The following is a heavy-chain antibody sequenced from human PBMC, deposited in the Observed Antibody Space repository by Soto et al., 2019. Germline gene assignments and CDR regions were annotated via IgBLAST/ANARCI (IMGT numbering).Heavy chain of an antibody. Sequence: GESLKISCPCSGFDFSRFWIGWVRQMPGQGLEWMGIIYPHDSDTRYSPSFLGQVTISADRSISTAYWQWSSLEASDTAMYYCARVSPVTGTTYWPYCCYGMDVWGRGSTVTVSS. CDR1: GFDFSRFW. D-gene: IGHD1-7*01. CDR3: ARVSPVTGTTYWPYCCYGMDV. V-gene: IGHV5-51*01. CDR2: IYPHDSDT. J-gene: IGHJ6*02.